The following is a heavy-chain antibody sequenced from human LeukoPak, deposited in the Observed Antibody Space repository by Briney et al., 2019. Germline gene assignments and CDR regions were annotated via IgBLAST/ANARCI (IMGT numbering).Heavy chain of an antibody. V-gene: IGHV3-20*04. CDR1: GFTFHYYV. D-gene: IGHD3-16*01. CDR3: ARGRGFDY. J-gene: IGHJ4*02. Sequence: GGALILSCATPGFTFHYYVMSRVRRAPGRVVEWVHGINWYDGRSGDADAVRGRYPSSGDNAKKSLSLQTKSLRAEGTALYYCARGRGFDYWGQGTLVTVSS. CDR2: INWYDGRS.